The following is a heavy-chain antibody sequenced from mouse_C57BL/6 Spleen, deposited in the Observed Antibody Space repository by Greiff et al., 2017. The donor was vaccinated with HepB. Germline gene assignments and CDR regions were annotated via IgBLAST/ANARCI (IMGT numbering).Heavy chain of an antibody. Sequence: EVKLVESGGGLVKPGGSLKLSCAASGFTFSSYAMSWVRQTPEKRLEWVATISDGGSYTYYPDNVKGRFTISRDNAKNNLYLQMSHLKSEDTAMYYCARRGITTVVAFYYFDYWGQGTTLTVSS. J-gene: IGHJ2*01. D-gene: IGHD1-1*01. CDR2: ISDGGSYT. V-gene: IGHV5-4*03. CDR3: ARRGITTVVAFYYFDY. CDR1: GFTFSSYA.